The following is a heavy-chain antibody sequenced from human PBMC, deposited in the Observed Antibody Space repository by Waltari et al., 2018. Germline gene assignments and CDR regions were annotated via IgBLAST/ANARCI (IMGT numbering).Heavy chain of an antibody. CDR2: IKSDGSDK. CDR1: EVPFNTYW. V-gene: IGHV3-74*01. Sequence: EVQLMESGGALVQPGGALRLSCAASEVPFNTYWMDWFRQGPGKGLALVSRIKSDGSDKNYADSVKGRFTISLDNDRNTVYLEMNSLRVEDTAVYYCARDLVGGRPEYLGQGTLVTVTS. J-gene: IGHJ4*02. CDR3: ARDLVGGRPEY. D-gene: IGHD3-16*01.